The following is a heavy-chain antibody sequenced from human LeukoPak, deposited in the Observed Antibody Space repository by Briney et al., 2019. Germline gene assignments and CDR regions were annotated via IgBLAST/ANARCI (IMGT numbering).Heavy chain of an antibody. CDR2: IDSDGSRT. CDR1: GFTFSTYW. Sequence: PGGSLRLSCAASGFTFSTYWMHWVRQAPGKGLVWVSSIDSDGSRTTYADSVKGRFTISRDNDKNTLYLQMNSLRTEDTAVYYCARPETQYSSGLDGFDIWGQGTMVTVSS. J-gene: IGHJ3*02. CDR3: ARPETQYSSGLDGFDI. V-gene: IGHV3-74*01. D-gene: IGHD6-19*01.